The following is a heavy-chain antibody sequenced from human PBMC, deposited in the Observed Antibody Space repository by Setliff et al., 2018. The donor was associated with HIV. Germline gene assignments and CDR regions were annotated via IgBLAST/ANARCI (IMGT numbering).Heavy chain of an antibody. J-gene: IGHJ4*02. CDR2: ISNSGST. Sequence: PSETLSLTCTVSGGSIRRGSYYWNWIRQTAGEGLEWIGHISNSGSTNNNPSLKTRVTLSMDTSKNQFSLMLRSVFAGDAAMYYCVRDPGYNSVWSGTSFDYWGRGTLVTVSS. V-gene: IGHV4-61*09. D-gene: IGHD6-19*01. CDR3: VRDPGYNSVWSGTSFDY. CDR1: GGSIRRGSYY.